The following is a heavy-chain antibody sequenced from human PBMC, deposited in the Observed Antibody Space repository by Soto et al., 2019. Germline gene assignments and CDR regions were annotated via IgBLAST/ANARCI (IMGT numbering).Heavy chain of an antibody. D-gene: IGHD5-12*01. CDR3: AREESGYAGYYYYGMDV. CDR2: ISYDGSNK. Sequence: GGSLRLSCAASGFTFSSYAMHWVRQVPGKGLEWVAVISYDGSNKYYADSVKGRFTISRDNSKNTLYLQMNSLRAEDTAVYYCAREESGYAGYYYYGMDVWGQGTTVTVSS. J-gene: IGHJ6*02. V-gene: IGHV3-30-3*01. CDR1: GFTFSSYA.